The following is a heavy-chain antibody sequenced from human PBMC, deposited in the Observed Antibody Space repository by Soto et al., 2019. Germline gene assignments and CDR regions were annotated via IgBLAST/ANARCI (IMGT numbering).Heavy chain of an antibody. J-gene: IGHJ4*02. V-gene: IGHV1-3*01. Sequence: ASVKVSCKASGYTFTSYAMHWVRQAPGQRLERMGWINAGNGNTKYSQKFQGRVTITRDTSASTAYMELSSLRSEDTALYYCARGIAPYYFDYWGQGTLVTVFS. CDR1: GYTFTSYA. D-gene: IGHD6-13*01. CDR2: INAGNGNT. CDR3: ARGIAPYYFDY.